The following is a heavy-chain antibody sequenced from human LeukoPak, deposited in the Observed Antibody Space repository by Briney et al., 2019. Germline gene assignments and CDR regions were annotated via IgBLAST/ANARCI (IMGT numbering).Heavy chain of an antibody. CDR2: INPNSGGT. Sequence: GASVKVSCKASGYTFTGYYMHWVRQPPGQGLEGMGWINPNSGGTNYAQKLQGRVTMTTDTSTSTAYMELRSLRSDDTAVYYCARVARIAARLYYYYMDVWGKGTTVTVSS. J-gene: IGHJ6*03. CDR3: ARVARIAARLYYYYMDV. CDR1: GYTFTGYY. D-gene: IGHD6-6*01. V-gene: IGHV1-2*02.